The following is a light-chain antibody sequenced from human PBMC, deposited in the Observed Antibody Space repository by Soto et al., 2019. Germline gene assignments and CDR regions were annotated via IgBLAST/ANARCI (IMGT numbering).Light chain of an antibody. J-gene: IGKJ1*01. CDR1: ESISSW. Sequence: VQMTHSPYTLSASVGDRVSITCRASESISSWLAWYQQKPGKAPKLLIYKASTLKSGVPSRFSGSGSGTEFTLTISSLQPDDFATYFCQHYNSYSEAFGQGTKVDIK. CDR2: KAS. CDR3: QHYNSYSEA. V-gene: IGKV1-5*03.